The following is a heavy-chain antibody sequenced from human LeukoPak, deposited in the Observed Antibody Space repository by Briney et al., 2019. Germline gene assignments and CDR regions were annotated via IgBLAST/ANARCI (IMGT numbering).Heavy chain of an antibody. CDR3: ARDFVAGPMDV. D-gene: IGHD3-3*01. V-gene: IGHV3-20*04. CDR1: GFTFDDYC. J-gene: IGHJ6*03. Sequence: GGSLRLSCAASGFTFDDYCMSWGRQAPGKGLEWFSGVNLNGGSPVYADSLKGRFTISTNNAKNSLYLQMNSLRAQDTALYYCARDFVAGPMDVWGKGTTVTVSS. CDR2: VNLNGGSP.